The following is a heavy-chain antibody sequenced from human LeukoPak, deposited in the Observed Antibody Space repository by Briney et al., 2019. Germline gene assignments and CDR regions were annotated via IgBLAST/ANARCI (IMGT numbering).Heavy chain of an antibody. CDR2: MYYSGNS. CDR1: GASIRSHY. V-gene: IGHV4-59*11. CDR3: ARGGDSSSWSYYFDY. D-gene: IGHD6-13*01. J-gene: IGHJ4*02. Sequence: SETLSLTCTVSGASIRSHYWSWIRQPPGKGLEWIGYMYYSGNSNYNPALKSRVTISVDTSKNQFSLKLSSVTAADTAVYYCARGGDSSSWSYYFDYWGQGTLVTVSS.